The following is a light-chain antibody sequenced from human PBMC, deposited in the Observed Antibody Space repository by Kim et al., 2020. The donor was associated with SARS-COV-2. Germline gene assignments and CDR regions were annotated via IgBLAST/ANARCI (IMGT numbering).Light chain of an antibody. J-gene: IGKJ4*01. CDR2: DAS. CDR3: QQYNSYSPSRIT. Sequence: DIQMTQSPSTLSASVGDRVTITCRASQSISSWLAWYQQKPGKAPKLLIYDASSLESGVPSRFSGSGSGTEFTLTISSLQPDDFATYYCQQYNSYSPSRITFGGGTKVDIK. V-gene: IGKV1-5*01. CDR1: QSISSW.